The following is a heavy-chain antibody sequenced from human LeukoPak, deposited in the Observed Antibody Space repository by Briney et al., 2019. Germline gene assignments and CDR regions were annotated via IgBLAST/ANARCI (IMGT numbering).Heavy chain of an antibody. J-gene: IGHJ4*02. D-gene: IGHD2-21*02. Sequence: GGSLRLSCAASGFTVSSNYMSWVRQAPGKGLEWVSAISGSGGNTYYADSVKGRFTISRDNSKNTLYLQMNSLRAEEKAVYYCAKDGGGVTPFDYWGQGTLVTVSS. V-gene: IGHV3-23*01. CDR3: AKDGGGVTPFDY. CDR1: GFTVSSNY. CDR2: ISGSGGNT.